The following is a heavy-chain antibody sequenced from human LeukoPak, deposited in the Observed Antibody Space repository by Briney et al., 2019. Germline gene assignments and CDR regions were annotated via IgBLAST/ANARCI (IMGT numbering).Heavy chain of an antibody. Sequence: GGSLRLSCAASGCTFSSYAMSWVRQAPGKGLEWVSAISGSGGSTYYADSVKGRFTISRDNSKNTLYLQMNNLRAEDTAVYYCAKSLGIFGVAALSGMDVWGQGTTVTVSS. CDR1: GCTFSSYA. CDR2: ISGSGGST. CDR3: AKSLGIFGVAALSGMDV. V-gene: IGHV3-23*01. J-gene: IGHJ6*02. D-gene: IGHD3-3*01.